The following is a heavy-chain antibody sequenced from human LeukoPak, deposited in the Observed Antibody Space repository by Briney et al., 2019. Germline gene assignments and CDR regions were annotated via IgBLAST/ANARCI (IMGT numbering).Heavy chain of an antibody. V-gene: IGHV1-2*06. CDR2: INPSSGGT. CDR3: ARRSSGYYFDY. D-gene: IGHD6-19*01. Sequence: ASVKVSCKASGYTFTGYYMHWVRQAPGQGLEWMGRINPSSGGTNYAQKFQGRVTMTRDTSISTAYMELSRLRSDDTAVYYCARRSSGYYFDYWGQGTLVTVSS. CDR1: GYTFTGYY. J-gene: IGHJ4*02.